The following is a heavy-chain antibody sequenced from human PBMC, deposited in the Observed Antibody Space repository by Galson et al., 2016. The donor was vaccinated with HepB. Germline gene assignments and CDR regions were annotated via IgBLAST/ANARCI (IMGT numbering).Heavy chain of an antibody. V-gene: IGHV3-7*01. J-gene: IGHJ3*02. CDR1: IFTFPNYW. D-gene: IGHD6-6*01. CDR3: ARSSSSAFDI. Sequence: SLRLSCAASIFTFPNYWMTWVRQAPGKGLEWVANIKQDGSETYYVDSVKGRFTISRDNAKNSLYLQMNSLRAEDSAVYYCARSSSSAFDIWGQGTMVTVSS. CDR2: IKQDGSET.